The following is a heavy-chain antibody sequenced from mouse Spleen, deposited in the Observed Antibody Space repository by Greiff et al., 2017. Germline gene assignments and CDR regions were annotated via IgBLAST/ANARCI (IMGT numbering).Heavy chain of an antibody. CDR1: GFTFSSYA. CDR2: ISSGGSYT. CDR3: ARYYRYDSYYFDY. J-gene: IGHJ2*01. V-gene: IGHV5-9-1*01. D-gene: IGHD2-14*01. Sequence: EVKLVESGGGLVKPGGSLKLSCAASGFTFSSYAMSWVRQTPEKRLEWVATISSGGSYTYYPDSVKGRFTISRDNAKNTLYLQMSSLRSEDTAMYYCARYYRYDSYYFDYWGQGTTLTVSS.